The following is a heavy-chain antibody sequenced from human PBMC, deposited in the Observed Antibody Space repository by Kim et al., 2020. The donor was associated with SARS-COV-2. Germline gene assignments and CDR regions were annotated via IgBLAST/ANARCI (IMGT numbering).Heavy chain of an antibody. Sequence: GSTNYNPSLKSRVTISVDTSKNQFSLKLSSVTAADTAVYYCARSSSNFDYWGQGTLVTVSS. J-gene: IGHJ4*02. V-gene: IGHV4-34*01. CDR3: ARSSSNFDY. CDR2: GST. D-gene: IGHD6-6*01.